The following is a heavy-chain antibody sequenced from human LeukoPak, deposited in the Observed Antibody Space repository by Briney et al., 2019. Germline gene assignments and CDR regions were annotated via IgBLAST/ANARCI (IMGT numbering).Heavy chain of an antibody. Sequence: PSETLSLTCTVSGGSISSYYWSWIRQPPGKGLEWIGYIYYSGSTNYNPSLKSRVTISVDTSKNQFSLKLSSVTAADTAVYYCARGSSSYPHQHWGQGTLVTVSS. J-gene: IGHJ1*01. CDR1: GGSISSYY. CDR3: ARGSSSYPHQH. D-gene: IGHD6-13*01. V-gene: IGHV4-59*01. CDR2: IYYSGST.